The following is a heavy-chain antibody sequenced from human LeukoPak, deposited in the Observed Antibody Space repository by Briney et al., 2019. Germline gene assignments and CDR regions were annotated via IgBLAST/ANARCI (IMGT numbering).Heavy chain of an antibody. CDR2: ISGDGRNI. CDR3: AKDIGSSGWFDY. CDR1: GFTFSSYW. V-gene: IGHV3-74*01. J-gene: IGHJ4*02. Sequence: PGGSLRLSCVASGFTFSSYWMHWVRQDPRKGLVWVSRISGDGRNINYADSVRGRFTISRDNAKNTLYLQMNSLRAEDTALYYCAKDIGSSGWFDYWGQGTLVTVSS. D-gene: IGHD6-19*01.